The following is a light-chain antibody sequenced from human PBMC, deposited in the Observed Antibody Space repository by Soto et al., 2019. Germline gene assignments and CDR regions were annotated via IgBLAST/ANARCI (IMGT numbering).Light chain of an antibody. J-gene: IGKJ3*01. V-gene: IGKV3-20*01. CDR1: QSVSSSY. Sequence: EIVLTQSPGTLSLSPGERATLSCRASQSVSSSYLAWYQQKPGQAPRLLIYVASSRATGIPDRFSGSGSGTDFTLTISRLEPEDFAGYYCQPYGSSPPFTFGPGTKVDI. CDR2: VAS. CDR3: QPYGSSPPFT.